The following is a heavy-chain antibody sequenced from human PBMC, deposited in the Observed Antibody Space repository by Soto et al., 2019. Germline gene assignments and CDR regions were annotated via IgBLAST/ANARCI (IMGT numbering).Heavy chain of an antibody. J-gene: IGHJ5*02. V-gene: IGHV4-31*03. Sequence: KPSETLSLTCTVSGGSISSGGYYWSWIRQHPGKGLEWIGYIYYSGSTYYNPSLKSRVTISVDTSKNQFSLKLSSVTVADTAVYYCARDWGGGSYNPSITMIVVGPFDPWGQGTLVTVSS. D-gene: IGHD3-22*01. CDR3: ARDWGGGSYNPSITMIVVGPFDP. CDR2: IYYSGST. CDR1: GGSISSGGYY.